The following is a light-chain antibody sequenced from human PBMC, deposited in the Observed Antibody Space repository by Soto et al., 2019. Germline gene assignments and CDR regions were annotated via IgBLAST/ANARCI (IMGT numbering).Light chain of an antibody. CDR2: WAS. CDR1: QSVLYSSNNKNY. V-gene: IGKV4-1*01. Sequence: DIVMTQSPYSLAVSLGERATINCKSSQSVLYSSNNKNYLAWYQQKPGQPPKLLIYWASTRESGVPDRFSGSGSGTDFPLTISSLQAEDVAVYYCQQYYSTLWTFGQGTKVEIK. CDR3: QQYYSTLWT. J-gene: IGKJ1*01.